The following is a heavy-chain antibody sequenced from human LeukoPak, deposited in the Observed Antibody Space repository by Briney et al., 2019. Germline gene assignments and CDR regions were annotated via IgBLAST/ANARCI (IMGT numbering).Heavy chain of an antibody. CDR2: INHSGST. V-gene: IGHV4-34*01. J-gene: IGHJ6*02. CDR3: ARRRGGGLRFYYYYGMDV. D-gene: IGHD5-12*01. CDR1: GGSFSGYH. Sequence: SETLSLTCAVYGGSFSGYHWSWIRQPPGKGLEWIGEINHSGSTNYNPSLKSRVTISVDTSKNQFSLKLSSVTAADTAVYYCARRRGGGLRFYYYYGMDVWGQGTTVTVSS.